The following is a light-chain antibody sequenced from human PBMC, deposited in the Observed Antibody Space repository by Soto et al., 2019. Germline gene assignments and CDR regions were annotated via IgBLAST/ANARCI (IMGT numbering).Light chain of an antibody. J-gene: IGLJ1*01. CDR2: EVS. CDR3: SSYAGSNNLGV. V-gene: IGLV2-8*01. CDR1: SSDIGGYNY. Sequence: QSVLTQPPSASGSPGQSVPISCTGTSSDIGGYNYVSWYQQHQGKAPKLMIYEVSKRPSGVPDRFSGSKSGNTASLTVSGLQAEDEADYYCSSYAGSNNLGVFGTGTKVTVL.